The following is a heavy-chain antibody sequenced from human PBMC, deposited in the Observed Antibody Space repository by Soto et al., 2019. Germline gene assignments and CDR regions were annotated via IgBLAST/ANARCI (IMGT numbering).Heavy chain of an antibody. J-gene: IGHJ4*02. D-gene: IGHD6-19*01. CDR2: ISGSGGST. CDR1: GFTFSNYG. V-gene: IGHV3-23*01. CDR3: ATGSGSSGWFG. Sequence: GGSLRLSCAASGFTFSNYGMSWVRQAPGKGLEWVSAISGSGGSTYDADSVQGRFTISRDNSKSTLYLQMNSLRAEDTAVYYCATGSGSSGWFGWGQGTLVTVSS.